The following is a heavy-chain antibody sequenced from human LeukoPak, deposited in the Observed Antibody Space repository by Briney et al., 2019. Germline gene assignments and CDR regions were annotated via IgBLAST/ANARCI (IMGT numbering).Heavy chain of an antibody. CDR1: DGSFSGYY. D-gene: IGHD2-21*01. CDR3: ARREYCGGDCYFDY. Sequence: SETLSLTCAVYDGSFSGYYWSWIRQPPGKGLEWIGSIYHSGSTYYNPSLKSRVTISVDTSKNQFSLKLSSVTAADTAVYYCARREYCGGDCYFDYWGQGTLVTVSS. CDR2: IYHSGST. V-gene: IGHV4-34*01. J-gene: IGHJ4*02.